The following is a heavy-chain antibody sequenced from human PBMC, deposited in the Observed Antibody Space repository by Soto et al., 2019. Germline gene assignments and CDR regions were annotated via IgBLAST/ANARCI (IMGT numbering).Heavy chain of an antibody. CDR3: ASIILTGYYAQFDY. V-gene: IGHV4-39*01. CDR2: IYYSGST. D-gene: IGHD3-9*01. Sequence: SETLSLTCTVSGGSISSSSYYWGWIRQPPGKGLEWIGSIYYSGSTYYNPSLKSRVTISVDTSKNQFSLKLSSVTAADTAVYYCASIILTGYYAQFDYWGQGTLVTVSS. CDR1: GGSISSSSYY. J-gene: IGHJ4*02.